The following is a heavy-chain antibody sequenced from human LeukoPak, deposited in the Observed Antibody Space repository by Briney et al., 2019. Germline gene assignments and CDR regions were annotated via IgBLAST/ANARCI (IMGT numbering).Heavy chain of an antibody. CDR1: GFTVSSNY. CDR2: IYSGGST. J-gene: IGHJ4*02. CDR3: ARATGDRDPDFFDY. Sequence: GGSLRLSCAASGFTVSSNYMSWVRQAPGKGLEWVSVIYSGGSTYYADSVKGRFTISRDNSKNTLYLQMNSLRAEDTAVYYGARATGDRDPDFFDYWGQGTLVTVSS. V-gene: IGHV3-53*01. D-gene: IGHD7-27*01.